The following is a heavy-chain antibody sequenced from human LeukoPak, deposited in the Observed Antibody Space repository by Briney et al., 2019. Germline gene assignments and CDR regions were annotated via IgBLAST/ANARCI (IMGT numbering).Heavy chain of an antibody. CDR1: GFTVSSNY. D-gene: IGHD3-3*01. J-gene: IGHJ4*02. CDR2: ISGSGGST. Sequence: GGSLRLSCAASGFTVSSNYMSWVRQAPGRGLEWVSAISGSGGSTYYADSVKGRFTISRDNSKNTLYLQMNSLRAEDTAVYYCAKTLNYDFWSGYHNWGQGTLVTVSS. V-gene: IGHV3-23*01. CDR3: AKTLNYDFWSGYHN.